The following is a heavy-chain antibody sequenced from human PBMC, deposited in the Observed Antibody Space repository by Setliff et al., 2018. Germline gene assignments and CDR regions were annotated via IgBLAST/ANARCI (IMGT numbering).Heavy chain of an antibody. CDR2: LSDSGST. CDR3: ARLAGSGGGFYYYYSYMDV. Sequence: PSETLSLTCTVSGYSISSGYYWGWVRQPPGKGLEWLGTLSDSGSTYYNPSFKGRVTISVDTSKNQFSLKLGSVTAADTAVYYCARLAGSGGGFYYYYSYMDVWDKGTTVTVSS. CDR1: GYSISSGYY. D-gene: IGHD3-16*01. J-gene: IGHJ6*03. V-gene: IGHV4-38-2*02.